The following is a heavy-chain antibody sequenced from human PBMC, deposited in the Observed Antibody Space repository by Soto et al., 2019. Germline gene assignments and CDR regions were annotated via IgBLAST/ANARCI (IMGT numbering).Heavy chain of an antibody. CDR1: GGSISSSSYY. J-gene: IGHJ4*02. V-gene: IGHV4-39*07. CDR2: IYYSGST. Sequence: SETLSLTCTVSGGSISSSSYYWGWIRQPPGKGLEWIGSIYYSGSTYYNPSLKSRVTISVDTSKNQFSLKLSSVTAADTAVYYCARRGVGYSYGSWAFDYWGQGTLVTVSS. D-gene: IGHD5-18*01. CDR3: ARRGVGYSYGSWAFDY.